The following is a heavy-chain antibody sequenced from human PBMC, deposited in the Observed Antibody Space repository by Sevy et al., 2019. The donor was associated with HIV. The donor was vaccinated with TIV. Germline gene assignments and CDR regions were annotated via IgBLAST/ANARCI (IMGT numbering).Heavy chain of an antibody. CDR3: VRVGIETAFYGMDV. CDR2: IGSLGSPI. V-gene: IGHV3-48*03. CDR1: GFTISRYE. Sequence: GGSLRLSCAVSGFTISRYEMNWVRQAPGKGLEWVSYIGSLGSPINYADSVKGRITISRDNAKNSLYLQMNSLRAEDTAVYYCVRVGIETAFYGMDVWGQGTTVTVSS. J-gene: IGHJ6*02.